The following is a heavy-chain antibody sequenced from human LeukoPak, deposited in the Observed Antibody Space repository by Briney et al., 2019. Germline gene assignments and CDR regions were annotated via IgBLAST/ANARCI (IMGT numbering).Heavy chain of an antibody. CDR1: GFTFSSYW. V-gene: IGHV3-7*01. Sequence: GGSLRLSCAASGFTFSSYWMSWVRQAPEKGLEWVANIKEDGSEKYYVDSVKGRFTISRDNAKNSLYLQMNSLRAEDTAVYYCASSMVAFDYWGQGTLVTVSS. CDR3: ASSMVAFDY. CDR2: IKEDGSEK. J-gene: IGHJ4*02. D-gene: IGHD3-10*01.